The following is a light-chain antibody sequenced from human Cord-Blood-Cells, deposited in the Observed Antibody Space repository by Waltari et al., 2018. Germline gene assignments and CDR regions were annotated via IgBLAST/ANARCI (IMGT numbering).Light chain of an antibody. CDR2: DPS. Sequence: PGERATLSCGASQSVSSSSLARSPPNPCLAPTLIINDPSSMATGIPDRFSGSGSGTDFTLTISRLEPEDIAVYYCQQYGSSMYTFGQGTKLEIK. V-gene: IGKV3D-20*01. J-gene: IGKJ2*01. CDR1: QSVSSSS. CDR3: QQYGSSMYT.